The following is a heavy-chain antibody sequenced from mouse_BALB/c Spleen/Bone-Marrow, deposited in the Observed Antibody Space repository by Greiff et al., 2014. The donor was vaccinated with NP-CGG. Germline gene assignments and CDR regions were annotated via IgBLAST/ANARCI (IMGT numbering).Heavy chain of an antibody. Sequence: VQLKESGGGWVQPGGSLRLSCATSGFTFTDYYMSWVRQPPGKALEWLGFIRNKANGYTTEYSASVKGRFTISRDNSQSILYLQMNTLRAEDSATYYCARDKNYGSYWYFDVWGAGTTVTVSS. V-gene: IGHV7-3*02. CDR3: ARDKNYGSYWYFDV. D-gene: IGHD2-1*01. CDR1: GFTFTDYY. CDR2: IRNKANGYTT. J-gene: IGHJ1*01.